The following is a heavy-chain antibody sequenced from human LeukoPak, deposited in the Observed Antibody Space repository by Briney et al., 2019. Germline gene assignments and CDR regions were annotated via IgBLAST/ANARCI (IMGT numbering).Heavy chain of an antibody. CDR2: IYPGDSDT. CDR1: GYSFTSYW. D-gene: IGHD2-21*01. V-gene: IGHV5-51*01. CDR3: ARFMGPYCGGDCYDAFDI. Sequence: GESLKISCKGSGYSFTSYWIGWVRQMPGKGLERMGIIYPGDSDTRYSPSFQGQVTISADKSISTAYLQWSSLKASDTAMYYCARFMGPYCGGDCYDAFDIWGQGTMVTVSS. J-gene: IGHJ3*02.